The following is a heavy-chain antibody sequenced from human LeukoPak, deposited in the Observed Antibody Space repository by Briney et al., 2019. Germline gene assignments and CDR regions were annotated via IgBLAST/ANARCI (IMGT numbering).Heavy chain of an antibody. J-gene: IGHJ4*02. CDR2: ISGSGGST. CDR1: GFTFSSYA. Sequence: GGSLRLSCAASGFTFSSYAMSWVRQAPGKGLEWVSAISGSGGSTYYADSVKGRFTISRDNSKNTLYLQMNSLRAVDTAVYYCATSSSSWYYFDYWGQGTLVTVSS. CDR3: ATSSSSWYYFDY. D-gene: IGHD6-13*01. V-gene: IGHV3-23*01.